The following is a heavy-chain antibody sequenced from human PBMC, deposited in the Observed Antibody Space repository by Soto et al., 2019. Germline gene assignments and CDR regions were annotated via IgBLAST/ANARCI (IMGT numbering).Heavy chain of an antibody. D-gene: IGHD6-13*01. J-gene: IGHJ5*02. CDR1: GFSLNSYA. V-gene: IGHV3-23*01. Sequence: PGGSLRLSCAASGFSLNSYAMSWVRQDPGKGLEWVSAISGSGGSTYYADSVKGRFTISRDNSKNTLYLQMNSLRAEDTAVYYCAKDLLSGYSSSWTPSDWFDPWGQGTLVTVSS. CDR2: ISGSGGST. CDR3: AKDLLSGYSSSWTPSDWFDP.